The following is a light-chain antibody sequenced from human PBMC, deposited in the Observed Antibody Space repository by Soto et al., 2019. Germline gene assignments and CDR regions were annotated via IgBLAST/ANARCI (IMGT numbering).Light chain of an antibody. CDR2: GNH. J-gene: IGLJ2*01. CDR1: TSNIGSNT. Sequence: QLVLTQPPSASGTPGQRVTISCSGSTSNIGSNTVNWYQQLPGAAPKLLIYGNHQRPSGIPDRFSGSKSDTSASLAISGLQSDDEADYYCAAWDDSLNGPLFGGGTKLTVL. V-gene: IGLV1-44*01. CDR3: AAWDDSLNGPL.